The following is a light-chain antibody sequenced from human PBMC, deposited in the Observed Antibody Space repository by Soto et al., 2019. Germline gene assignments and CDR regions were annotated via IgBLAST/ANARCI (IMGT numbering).Light chain of an antibody. V-gene: IGKV3-15*01. Sequence: EIVMTQSPATLSLSPGERATLSCWASQSISNKLAWYQHRPGQAPRLLIYGASTRATGIPARFSGSGSGTEFTLTISSLQSEDFAVYYCQQYGSSPITFGQGTRLEIK. CDR1: QSISNK. J-gene: IGKJ5*01. CDR3: QQYGSSPIT. CDR2: GAS.